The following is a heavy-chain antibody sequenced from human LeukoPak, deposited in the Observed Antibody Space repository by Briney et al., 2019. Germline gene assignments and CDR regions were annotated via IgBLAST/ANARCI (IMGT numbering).Heavy chain of an antibody. J-gene: IGHJ4*02. Sequence: PGGSLRLSCAASGFTFRSHDMHWVRQVTGKGLEWVSAVGISGDTYYAGSVKGRFTISRENAKNSLYLQMNSLTAGDTAVYYCVRGGIQVSGIDEIDYWGQGTLVTVSS. V-gene: IGHV3-13*01. CDR2: VGISGDT. D-gene: IGHD6-19*01. CDR1: GFTFRSHD. CDR3: VRGGIQVSGIDEIDY.